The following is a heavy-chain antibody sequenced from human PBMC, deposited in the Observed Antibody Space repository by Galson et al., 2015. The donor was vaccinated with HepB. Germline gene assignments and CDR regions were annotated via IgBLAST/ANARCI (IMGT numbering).Heavy chain of an antibody. D-gene: IGHD6-19*01. CDR2: ISGSGGST. CDR3: AKTQSSGWYGEDYYFDY. Sequence: SLRRSCAASGFPCNSLAMSWGRQAAGKWVEWVSAISGSGGSTYYADSVKGRFTISRDNSKNTLYLQMNSLRAEDTAVYYCAKTQSSGWYGEDYYFDYWGQGTLVTVSS. V-gene: IGHV3-23*01. CDR1: GFPCNSLA. J-gene: IGHJ4*02.